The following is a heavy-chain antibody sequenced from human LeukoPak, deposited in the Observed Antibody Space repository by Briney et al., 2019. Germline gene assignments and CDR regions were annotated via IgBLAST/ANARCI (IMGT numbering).Heavy chain of an antibody. CDR2: IYYSGST. Sequence: SETLSLTCTVSGGSISSYYWSWIRQPPGKGLEWIVYIYYSGSTNYNPSLKSRVTISVDTSKNQFSLKLSSVTAADTAVYYCASGAEMATIWVAFDIWGQGTMVTVSS. D-gene: IGHD5-24*01. V-gene: IGHV4-59*08. J-gene: IGHJ3*02. CDR3: ASGAEMATIWVAFDI. CDR1: GGSISSYY.